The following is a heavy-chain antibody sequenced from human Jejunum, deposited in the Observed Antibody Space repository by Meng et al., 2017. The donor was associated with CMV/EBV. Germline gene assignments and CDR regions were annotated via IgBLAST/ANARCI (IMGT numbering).Heavy chain of an antibody. J-gene: IGHJ5*02. D-gene: IGHD2-2*01. CDR1: ISSGDYY. CDR2: IKYSGRT. CDR3: ARTQDCSTTSCYTGFDP. V-gene: IGHV4-30-4*08. Sequence: ISSGDYYWGWIRQPPGKGLEWIGFIKYSGRTYYNPSLTSRVTISLDTSENHFSLRLSSVTAADTAVYYCARTQDCSTTSCYTGFDPWGQGTLVTVSS.